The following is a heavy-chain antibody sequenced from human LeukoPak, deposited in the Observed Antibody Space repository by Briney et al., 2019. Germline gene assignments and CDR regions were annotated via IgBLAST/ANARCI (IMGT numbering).Heavy chain of an antibody. V-gene: IGHV4-39*01. D-gene: IGHD6-19*01. Sequence: SETLSLTCTVSGGSISSSSYYWGWIRQPPGKGLEWIGSIYYSGSTYYNPSLKSRVTISVDTSKNQFSLKLSSVTVADTAVYYCARHKISVAGTRDFDYWGQGTLVTVSS. CDR2: IYYSGST. CDR1: GGSISSSSYY. CDR3: ARHKISVAGTRDFDY. J-gene: IGHJ4*02.